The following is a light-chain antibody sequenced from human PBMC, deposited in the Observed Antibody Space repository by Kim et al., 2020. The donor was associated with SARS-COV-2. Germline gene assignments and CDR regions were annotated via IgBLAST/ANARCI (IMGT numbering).Light chain of an antibody. CDR2: GKN. CDR1: SLRSYY. Sequence: SSELTQDPAVSVALGQTVRITCQGDSLRSYYATWYQQKPGQAPILVIYGKNNRPSGIPDRFSGSSSGNTASLTITGTQAGDEADYYCQSYDNSLSGYVFGTGTKVTVL. J-gene: IGLJ1*01. CDR3: QSYDNSLSGYV. V-gene: IGLV3-19*01.